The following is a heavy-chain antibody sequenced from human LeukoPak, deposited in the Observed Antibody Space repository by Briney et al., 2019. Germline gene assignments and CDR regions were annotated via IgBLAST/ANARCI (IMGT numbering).Heavy chain of an antibody. CDR1: GGSISSYY. V-gene: IGHV4-59*12. J-gene: IGHJ3*02. Sequence: SETLSLTCTVSGGSISSYYWSWIRQPPGKGLEWIGYIYYSGSTNYNPSLKSRVTISVDTSKNQFSLKLSSVTAADTAVYYCAREGYSSSWSDAFDIWGQGTMVTVSS. CDR2: IYYSGST. CDR3: AREGYSSSWSDAFDI. D-gene: IGHD6-13*01.